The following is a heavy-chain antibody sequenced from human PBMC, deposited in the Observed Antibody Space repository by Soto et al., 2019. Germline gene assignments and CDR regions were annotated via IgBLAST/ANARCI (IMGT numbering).Heavy chain of an antibody. V-gene: IGHV3-48*02. CDR1: GFIFSSYT. CDR3: ARGLYYDSRWGSFDY. CDR2: IGISSSTV. Sequence: EVQLAESGGGLVQPGGSLRLSCAASGFIFSSYTMSWVRQAPGKGLEWVSYIGISSSTVYYADSVKGRFTISRDTAKNSLYLQMNSLRDEDTAVYYCARGLYYDSRWGSFDYWGQGTLVTVSS. D-gene: IGHD1-26*01. J-gene: IGHJ4*02.